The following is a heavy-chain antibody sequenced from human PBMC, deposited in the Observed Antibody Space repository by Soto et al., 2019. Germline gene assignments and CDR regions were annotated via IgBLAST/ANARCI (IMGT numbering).Heavy chain of an antibody. J-gene: IGHJ3*02. CDR1: GYTFTGYY. CDR3: ARVSPVLRFLEWLSHDAFDI. Sequence: GASVKVSCKASGYTFTGYYMHWVRQAPGQGLEWMGWINPNSGVTNYAQKFQGRVTITRGTSISTAYMELSRLRSDDTAVYYCARVSPVLRFLEWLSHDAFDIWGQGTMVTVSS. V-gene: IGHV1-2*02. CDR2: INPNSGVT. D-gene: IGHD3-3*01.